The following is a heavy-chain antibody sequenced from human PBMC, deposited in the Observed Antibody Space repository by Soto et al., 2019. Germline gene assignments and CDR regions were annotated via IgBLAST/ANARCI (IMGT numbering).Heavy chain of an antibody. D-gene: IGHD3-3*01. J-gene: IGHJ6*04. Sequence: QVQLQESGPGLVKPSETLSLTCTVSGGSISSYYWSWIRQPPGKGLEWIGYIYYSGSTNYNPSLKSRVTISVDTSKNQFSLKLSSVTAADTAVYYCARDGKAYDFWSGWAVWGKGTTVTVSS. V-gene: IGHV4-59*01. CDR1: GGSISSYY. CDR3: ARDGKAYDFWSGWAV. CDR2: IYYSGST.